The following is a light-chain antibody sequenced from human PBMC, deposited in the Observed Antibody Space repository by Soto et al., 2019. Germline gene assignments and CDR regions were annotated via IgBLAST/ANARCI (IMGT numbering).Light chain of an antibody. CDR2: GAS. J-gene: IGKJ4*01. Sequence: EIVMTQSPATLSVSPGERVTLSCRASQSVSTNLAWYQQKPGQAPRPLIYGASTRATDIPARFSGSGSGTEFTLTISSLQSEDLAVYYCQQYNHWPLTFGGGTKVEIK. V-gene: IGKV3-15*01. CDR1: QSVSTN. CDR3: QQYNHWPLT.